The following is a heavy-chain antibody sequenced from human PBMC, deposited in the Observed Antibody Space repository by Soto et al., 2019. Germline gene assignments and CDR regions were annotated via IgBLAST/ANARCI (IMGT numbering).Heavy chain of an antibody. CDR2: ISAYNGNT. V-gene: IGHV1-18*01. CDR3: ARGSNLYYYGMDV. D-gene: IGHD1-26*01. Sequence: SGKVSFKASCYTFTSYGISWVRQAPVQGLEWMGWISAYNGNTNYAQKLQGRVTMTTDTSTSTAYMELRSLRSDDTAVYYCARGSNLYYYGMDVWGQGTKVTVSS. CDR1: CYTFTSYG. J-gene: IGHJ6*02.